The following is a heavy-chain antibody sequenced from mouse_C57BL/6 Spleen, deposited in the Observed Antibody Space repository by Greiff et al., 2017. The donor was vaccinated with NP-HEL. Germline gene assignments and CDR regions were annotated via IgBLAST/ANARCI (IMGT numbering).Heavy chain of an antibody. J-gene: IGHJ3*01. D-gene: IGHD2-4*01. V-gene: IGHV1-26*01. CDR3: ARERLRSGFAY. CDR1: GYTFTDYY. Sequence: EVQLQQSGPELVKPGASVKISCKASGYTFTDYYMNWVKQSPGKSLEWIGDINPNNGGTSYNQKFKGKATLTVDKSSSTAYMELRSLTSEDSAVYYCARERLRSGFAYWGQGTLVTVSA. CDR2: INPNNGGT.